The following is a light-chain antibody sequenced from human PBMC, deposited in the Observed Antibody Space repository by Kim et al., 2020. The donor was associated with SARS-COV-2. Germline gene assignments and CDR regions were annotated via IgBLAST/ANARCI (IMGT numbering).Light chain of an antibody. CDR1: QSVSSKY. J-gene: IGKJ2*01. CDR2: GVS. Sequence: EIVLTQSPGTLSLSPGERATLSCRASQSVSSKYSTWYQQKPGQAPRLVIYGVSSRATGIPDRFSGSGSGTDFTLTISRLEPEDFAVYYCQQHDNSLYTFGQGTKLEIK. CDR3: QQHDNSLYT. V-gene: IGKV3-20*01.